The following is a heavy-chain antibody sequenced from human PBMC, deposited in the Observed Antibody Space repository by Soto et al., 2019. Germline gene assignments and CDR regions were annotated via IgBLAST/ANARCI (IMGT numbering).Heavy chain of an antibody. Sequence: PSETLSLTCTVSGGSISSYYWSWIRQPPGKGLEWIGSIFYSGSTTYNPSLKSRVTISVDTSKTQFSLKLSSVTAADTAVYYCARSTTVTIFDYWGQGTLVTVSS. CDR1: GGSISSYY. CDR2: IFYSGST. J-gene: IGHJ4*02. D-gene: IGHD4-17*01. CDR3: ARSTTVTIFDY. V-gene: IGHV4-59*01.